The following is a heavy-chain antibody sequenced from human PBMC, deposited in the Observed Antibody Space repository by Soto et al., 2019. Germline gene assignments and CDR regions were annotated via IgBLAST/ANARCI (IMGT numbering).Heavy chain of an antibody. CDR3: ARAGVAYCGGDCLGILDY. J-gene: IGHJ4*02. CDR2: IYYSGSN. CDR1: GGSISSYF. Sequence: PSETLSLSCTVSGGSISSYFWSWLRHPPGKGRELFVYIYYSGSNNYHHSLKSRVTISVEPSKNQFSMKLSSVTAADTAVYYCARAGVAYCGGDCLGILDYWGQGTLVTVS. V-gene: IGHV4-59*01. D-gene: IGHD2-21*02.